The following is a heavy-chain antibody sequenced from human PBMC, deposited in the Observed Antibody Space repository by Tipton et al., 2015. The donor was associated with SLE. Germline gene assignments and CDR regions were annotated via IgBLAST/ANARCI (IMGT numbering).Heavy chain of an antibody. Sequence: TLSLTCTVSGGSISSYYWSWMRQPPGKGLEWIGYIYYSGSTNYNPSLKSRVTISLDTSKNQFSLKLSSVTAADTAVYYCARGGNVWGSYRPFDYWGQGTLVTVSS. J-gene: IGHJ4*02. CDR3: ARGGNVWGSYRPFDY. V-gene: IGHV4-59*01. CDR2: IYYSGST. CDR1: GGSISSYY. D-gene: IGHD3-16*02.